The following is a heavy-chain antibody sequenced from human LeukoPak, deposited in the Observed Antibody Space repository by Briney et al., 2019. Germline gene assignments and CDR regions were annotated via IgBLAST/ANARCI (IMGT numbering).Heavy chain of an antibody. D-gene: IGHD7-27*01. CDR2: INPNSGGT. V-gene: IGHV1-2*02. CDR1: GYTFTDYY. J-gene: IGHJ4*02. CDR3: ARVSSNWDTYFHY. Sequence: ASVKVSCKASGYTFTDYYIHWVRQAPGQGLEWMGWINPNSGGTNYAQKFQDRVTMTRDTSINTAYMELSGLRSDDTVVFYCARVSSNWDTYFHYWGQGSLVTVSS.